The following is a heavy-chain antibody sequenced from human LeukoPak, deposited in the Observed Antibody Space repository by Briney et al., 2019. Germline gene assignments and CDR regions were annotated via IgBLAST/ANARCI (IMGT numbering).Heavy chain of an antibody. J-gene: IGHJ5*02. CDR2: IYYSGST. CDR3: ARVFSGDSSGYYYGRVLGFDP. CDR1: GGSISSGDYY. Sequence: SQTLSLTCTVSGGSISSGDYYWSWIRQPPGKGLEWIGYIYYSGSTYYNPSLKSRVTISVDTSKYQFSLKLSSVTAADTAVYYCARVFSGDSSGYYYGRVLGFDPWGQGTLVTVSS. V-gene: IGHV4-30-4*01. D-gene: IGHD3-22*01.